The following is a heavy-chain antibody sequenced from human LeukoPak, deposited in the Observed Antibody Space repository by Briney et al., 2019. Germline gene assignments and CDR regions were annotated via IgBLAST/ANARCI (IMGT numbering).Heavy chain of an antibody. V-gene: IGHV1-46*01. D-gene: IGHD3-22*01. CDR3: ASPGRNYYDSSGYYYAFDI. CDR1: GYTFTSYY. J-gene: IGHJ3*02. CDR2: INPSGGST. Sequence: RASVKVSCKASGYTFTSYYMHWVRQAPGQGLECMGIINPSGGSTSYAQKFQGRVTMTRDTSTSTVYMELSSLRSEDTAVYYCASPGRNYYDSSGYYYAFDIWGQGTMVTVSS.